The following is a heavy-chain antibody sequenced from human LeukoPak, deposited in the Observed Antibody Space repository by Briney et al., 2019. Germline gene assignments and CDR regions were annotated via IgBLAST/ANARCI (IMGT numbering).Heavy chain of an antibody. J-gene: IGHJ4*02. Sequence: SGGSLRLSCAASGFTFSSYGMSWVRQAPGKGLEWVSAISGSGGSTYYADSVKGRFTISRDNSKNTLYLQMNSLRAEDTAVYYCAKLRRGFGELLINYWGQGTLVTVSS. CDR2: ISGSGGST. D-gene: IGHD3-10*01. CDR1: GFTFSSYG. V-gene: IGHV3-23*01. CDR3: AKLRRGFGELLINY.